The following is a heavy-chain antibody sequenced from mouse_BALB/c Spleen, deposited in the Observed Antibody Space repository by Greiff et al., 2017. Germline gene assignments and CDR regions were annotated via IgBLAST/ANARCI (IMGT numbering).Heavy chain of an antibody. V-gene: IGHV1-14*01. Sequence: VQLQQSGPELVKPGASVKMSCKASGYTFTSYVMHWVKQKPGQGLEWIGYINPYNDGTKYNEKFKGKATLTSDKSSSTAYMELSSLTSEDSAVYYCAREGMILLRLRYWYFDVWGAGTTVTVSS. CDR3: AREGMILLRLRYWYFDV. CDR2: INPYNDGT. D-gene: IGHD1-2*01. J-gene: IGHJ1*01. CDR1: GYTFTSYV.